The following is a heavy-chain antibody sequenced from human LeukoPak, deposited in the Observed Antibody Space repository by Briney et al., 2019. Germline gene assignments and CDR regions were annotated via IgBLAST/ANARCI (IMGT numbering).Heavy chain of an antibody. D-gene: IGHD4-17*01. V-gene: IGHV1-18*01. J-gene: IGHJ4*02. CDR1: PYNFTTYD. CDR2: ISADNGHT. Sequence: ASVKVSCKASPYNFTTYDISWVRQAPGQGLEWVGWISADNGHTYYAQNLQGRVTMTTDTSTSTAYMELRSLISDDAAVYYCARGDDYGDYWGLYWGQGTLVTVSS. CDR3: ARGDDYGDYWGLY.